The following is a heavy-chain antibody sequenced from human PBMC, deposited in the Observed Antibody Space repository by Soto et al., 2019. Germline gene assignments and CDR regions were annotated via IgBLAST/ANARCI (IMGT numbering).Heavy chain of an antibody. CDR3: ANKVIRFFEVVKDYYYYYDMDV. CDR2: IYPGDSDT. V-gene: IGHV5-51*01. CDR1: GYSFTSYW. D-gene: IGHD3-3*01. J-gene: IGHJ6*02. Sequence: GESLKISCKGSGYSFTSYWIGWMRQMPGKGLEWMGIIYPGDSDTRYSPSFQGQVTISADKSISTAYLQWSSLKASDTAMYYCANKVIRFFEVVKDYYYYYDMDVWGQGTRVTVSS.